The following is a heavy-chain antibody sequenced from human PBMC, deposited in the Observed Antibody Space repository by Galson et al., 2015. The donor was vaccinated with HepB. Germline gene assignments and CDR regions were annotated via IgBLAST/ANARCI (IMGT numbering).Heavy chain of an antibody. CDR2: IEPSDSYT. D-gene: IGHD4-11*01. CDR3: ARIPSGNYDWYFDL. CDR1: GYSFTSYW. V-gene: IGHV5-10-1*01. J-gene: IGHJ2*01. Sequence: QSGAEVKKPGESLRISCKGSGYSFTSYWISWVRQMPGKGLEWMGRIEPSDSYTNYSPSSQGHVTISADKSIGTAYLQWSSLKASDSAMYYCARIPSGNYDWYFDLWGRGTLVTVSS.